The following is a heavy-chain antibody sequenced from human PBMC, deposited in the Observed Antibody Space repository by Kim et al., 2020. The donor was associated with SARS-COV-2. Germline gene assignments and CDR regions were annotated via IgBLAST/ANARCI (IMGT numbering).Heavy chain of an antibody. V-gene: IGHV3-7*01. CDR2: EK. CDR3: ARASAPGTVDY. J-gene: IGHJ4*02. D-gene: IGHD2-8*02. Sequence: EKFYASSVETRFSTSRDNAENSLYRQINSRRAEDTAVYYCARASAPGTVDYWGQGTLVTVSS.